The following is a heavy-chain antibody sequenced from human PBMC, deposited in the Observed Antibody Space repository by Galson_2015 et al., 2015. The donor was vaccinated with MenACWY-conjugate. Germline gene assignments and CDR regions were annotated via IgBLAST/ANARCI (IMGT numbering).Heavy chain of an antibody. CDR3: ARTPRSYSGYTFEK. D-gene: IGHD5-12*01. Sequence: SLRLSCAASGFTFSDYYMSWIRQAPGKGLEWVAYISSGHIYSNHADSVKGRFTISRDNAKNSLFLQMNSLRAEGTAVYFCARTPRSYSGYTFEKWGQGTLVTVSS. CDR2: ISSGHIYS. J-gene: IGHJ4*02. CDR1: GFTFSDYY. V-gene: IGHV3-11*06.